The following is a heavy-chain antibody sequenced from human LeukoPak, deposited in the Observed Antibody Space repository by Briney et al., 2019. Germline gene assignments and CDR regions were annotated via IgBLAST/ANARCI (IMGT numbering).Heavy chain of an antibody. D-gene: IGHD5-18*01. J-gene: IGHJ4*02. V-gene: IGHV1-69*05. Sequence: SVKVSCKASGGTFSSYAISWVRQAPGQGLEWMGRIIPIFGTANYAQEFQGRVTITTDESTSTAYMELSSLRSEDTAVYYCARDGGYSYGLPFDYWGQGTLVTVSS. CDR3: ARDGGYSYGLPFDY. CDR1: GGTFSSYA. CDR2: IIPIFGTA.